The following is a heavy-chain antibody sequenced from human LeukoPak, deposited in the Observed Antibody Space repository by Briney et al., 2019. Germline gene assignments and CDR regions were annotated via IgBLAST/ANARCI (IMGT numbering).Heavy chain of an antibody. V-gene: IGHV1-69*13. D-gene: IGHD3-22*01. J-gene: IGHJ4*02. CDR1: GYTFTSNG. Sequence: SVKVSCKASGYTFTSNGISWVRQAPGQGLEWMGGIIPIFGTTNYAQKFQGRVTITADESTSTAYMELSSLRSEDTAVYYCARDALDYYDSSGVDYWGQGTLVTVSS. CDR2: IIPIFGTT. CDR3: ARDALDYYDSSGVDY.